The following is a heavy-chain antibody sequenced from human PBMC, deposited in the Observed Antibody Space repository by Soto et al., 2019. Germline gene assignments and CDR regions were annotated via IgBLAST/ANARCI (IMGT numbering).Heavy chain of an antibody. CDR1: GGTFSNYA. Sequence: QVQLVQSGAEVKKPGSSVKVSCKASGGTFSNYAITWVRQAPGQGLEWMGGIIPIFGTANYAQKFQGRVTITADKSTSTIYMELFSLRSEDTAVYYCAGYYYDSSEGGAFDIWVQGTMVTVSS. CDR3: AGYYYDSSEGGAFDI. V-gene: IGHV1-69*06. J-gene: IGHJ3*02. D-gene: IGHD3-22*01. CDR2: IIPIFGTA.